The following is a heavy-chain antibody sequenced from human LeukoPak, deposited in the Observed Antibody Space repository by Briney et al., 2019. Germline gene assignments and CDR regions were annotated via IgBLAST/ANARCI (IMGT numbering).Heavy chain of an antibody. CDR3: ARVRRDGYFIDY. CDR2: ISSSSSYI. V-gene: IGHV3-21*04. CDR1: GFTFSSYS. J-gene: IGHJ4*02. D-gene: IGHD5-24*01. Sequence: GGSLRLSCAASGFTFSSYSMNWVRQAPGKGLEWVSSISSSSSYIYYADSVKGRFTISRDNAKNSLYLQMNSLRAEDTALYHCARVRRDGYFIDYWGQGTLVTVSS.